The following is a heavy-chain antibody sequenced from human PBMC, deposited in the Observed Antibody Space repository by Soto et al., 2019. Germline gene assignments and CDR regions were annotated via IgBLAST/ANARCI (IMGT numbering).Heavy chain of an antibody. J-gene: IGHJ5*02. CDR2: INAGNGNT. V-gene: IGHV1-3*01. CDR1: GYTFTSYA. Sequence: ASVKVSCKASGYTFTSYAMHWVRQAPGQRLEWMGWINAGNGNTKYSQKFQGRVTITRDTSASTAYMELSSLRSEDTAVYYCARPTRNFDWLLRLNNWFAPGGQGTLVTVSS. CDR3: ARPTRNFDWLLRLNNWFAP. D-gene: IGHD3-9*01.